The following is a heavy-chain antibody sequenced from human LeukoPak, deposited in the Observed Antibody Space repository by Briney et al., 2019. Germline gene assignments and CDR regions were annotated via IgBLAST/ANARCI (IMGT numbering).Heavy chain of an antibody. CDR1: GFTLSSYE. D-gene: IGHD6-19*01. CDR2: ISSSGSTT. CDR3: AKSYSSGWYYFDY. Sequence: GGSLRLSCAASGFTLSSYEMNWVRQAPGKGLEWVSYISSSGSTTYYADSVKGRFTISRDNSKNTLYLQMNSLRAEDTAVYYCAKSYSSGWYYFDYWGQGTLVTVSS. V-gene: IGHV3-48*03. J-gene: IGHJ4*02.